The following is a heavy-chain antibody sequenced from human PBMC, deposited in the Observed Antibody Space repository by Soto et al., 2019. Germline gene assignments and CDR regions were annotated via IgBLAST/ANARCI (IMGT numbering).Heavy chain of an antibody. D-gene: IGHD1-26*01. CDR1: GFTFSSYS. Sequence: EVQLVESGGGLVKPGGSLRLSCAASGFTFSSYSMNWVRQAPGQGLEWVSSISSSSSYIYYADSVKGRFTIPRDNAKNSLYLQMNSLRAEYTAVYYCARTCELLLEGWFDPWGQGTLVTVSS. V-gene: IGHV3-21*01. CDR3: ARTCELLLEGWFDP. J-gene: IGHJ5*02. CDR2: ISSSSSYI.